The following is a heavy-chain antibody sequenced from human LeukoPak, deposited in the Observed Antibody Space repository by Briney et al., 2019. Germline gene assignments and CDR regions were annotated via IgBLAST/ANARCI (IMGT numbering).Heavy chain of an antibody. CDR1: GYTFTSYG. Sequence: GASVKVSCKASGYTFTSYGISWVRQAPGQGLEWMGWISAYNGNTNYAQKLQGRVTMTTDTSTSTAYMELSSLRSEDTAVYYCARVRLRLGDAFDIWGQGTMVTVSS. CDR2: ISAYNGNT. CDR3: ARVRLRLGDAFDI. J-gene: IGHJ3*02. D-gene: IGHD3-16*01. V-gene: IGHV1-18*01.